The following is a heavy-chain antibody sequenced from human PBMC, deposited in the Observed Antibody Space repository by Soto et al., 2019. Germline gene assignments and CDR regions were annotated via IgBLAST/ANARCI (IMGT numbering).Heavy chain of an antibody. V-gene: IGHV5-51*01. CDR1: GYSFASYW. J-gene: IGHJ6*02. Sequence: GESLKISCQGSGYSFASYWIGWVRQMPGKDLEWMGIIYPGDSGTRYSPSFQGQVTISADKSLRTAYLQWTSLKASDTALYYCARTRSFTLGFYYDGMDVWGQGTTVTVSS. D-gene: IGHD6-6*01. CDR3: ARTRSFTLGFYYDGMDV. CDR2: IYPGDSGT.